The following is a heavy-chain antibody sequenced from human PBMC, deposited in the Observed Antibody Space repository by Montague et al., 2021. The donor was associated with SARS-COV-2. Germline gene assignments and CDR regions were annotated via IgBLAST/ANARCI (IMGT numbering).Heavy chain of an antibody. J-gene: IGHJ2*01. V-gene: IGHV4-4*07. CDR3: ARAICQLDV. CDR2: IYTGGYV. Sequence: SETLSLTCSVSGDSISRYYWSWIRQPDGKGLEWIGRIYTGGYVNYNPALQSRVSMSVDTSKSQVSLNVTSVTAADTAAYYCARAICQLDVWGRGILVTVSS. CDR1: GDSISRYY.